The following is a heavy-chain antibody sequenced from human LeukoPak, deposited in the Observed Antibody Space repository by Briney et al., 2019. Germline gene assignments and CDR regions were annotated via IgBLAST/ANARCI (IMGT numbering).Heavy chain of an antibody. CDR2: FDPEDGET. J-gene: IGHJ4*02. CDR1: GYTLTELS. D-gene: IGHD3-22*01. V-gene: IGHV1-24*01. CDR3: ARHYHDSSGYYYVAEYFDY. Sequence: ASVKVSCKVSGYTLTELSMHWVRQAPGKGLEWMGGFDPEDGETIYAQKFQGRVTMTEDTSTDTAYMELSSLRSEDTAVYYCARHYHDSSGYYYVAEYFDYWGQGTLVTVSS.